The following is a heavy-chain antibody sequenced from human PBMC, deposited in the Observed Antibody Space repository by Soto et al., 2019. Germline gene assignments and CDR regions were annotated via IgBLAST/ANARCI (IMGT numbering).Heavy chain of an antibody. CDR3: ASDFWDKAMV. CDR1: GFTFSSYG. CDR2: IKQDGRGK. V-gene: IGHV3-7*03. D-gene: IGHD5-18*01. J-gene: IGHJ4*02. Sequence: PGGSLRLSCAASGFTFSSYGMSCVRQAPGNGLEWVANIKQDGRGKYYVDSVKGRFTISRDNAKNSLYLQMNSLSAEDTAVYYCASDFWDKAMVWGQGTLVTVSS.